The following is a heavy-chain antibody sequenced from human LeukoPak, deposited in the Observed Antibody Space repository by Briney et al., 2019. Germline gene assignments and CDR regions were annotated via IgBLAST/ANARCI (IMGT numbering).Heavy chain of an antibody. Sequence: PGGSLRLSCAASGLTFSNAWMSWVRRAPGKGLEWVGRIKSKTDGGTTDYSAPVKGRFTISRDDTKNTLHLQMNSLRTEDTAVYFCLRGDYDVFDYWGQGTLVTVSS. J-gene: IGHJ4*02. D-gene: IGHD2-21*02. V-gene: IGHV3-15*01. CDR3: LRGDYDVFDY. CDR2: IKSKTDGGTT. CDR1: GLTFSNAW.